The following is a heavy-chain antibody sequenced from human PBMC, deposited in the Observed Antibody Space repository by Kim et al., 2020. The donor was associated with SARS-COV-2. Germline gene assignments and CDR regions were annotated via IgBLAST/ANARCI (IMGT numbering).Heavy chain of an antibody. V-gene: IGHV4-59*01. Sequence: SETLSLTCTVSGGSISSYYWSWIRQPPGKGLEWIGYIYYSGSTNYNPSLKSRVTISVDTSKNPFSLKLSSVTAADTAVYYCARDHPALCFGPESYYYYKDVWGKGTTVTVSS. CDR3: ARDHPALCFGPESYYYYKDV. CDR2: IYYSGST. CDR1: GGSISSYY. D-gene: IGHD3-10*01. J-gene: IGHJ6*03.